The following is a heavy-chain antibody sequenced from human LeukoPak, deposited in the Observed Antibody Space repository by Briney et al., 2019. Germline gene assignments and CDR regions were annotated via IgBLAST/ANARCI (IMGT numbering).Heavy chain of an antibody. J-gene: IGHJ4*02. CDR1: GYTFTGYY. CDR2: INTNTGDP. D-gene: IGHD6-19*01. V-gene: IGHV7-4-1*01. CDR3: VRARRGTVAGLDF. Sequence: ASVKVSCKASGYTFTGYYMHWVRQAPGQALQWMGWINTNTGDPTYAPDFKGRFFFSLDSSLTTTYLQISSLKADDTAVFYCVRARRGTVAGLDFWGQGTLVTVSS.